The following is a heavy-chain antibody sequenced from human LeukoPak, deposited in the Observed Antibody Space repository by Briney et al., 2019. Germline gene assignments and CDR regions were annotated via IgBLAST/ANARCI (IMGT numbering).Heavy chain of an antibody. J-gene: IGHJ5*02. D-gene: IGHD3-10*01. Sequence: APVKVSCKASGCTFTSYDINWVRQATGQGLEWMGWMNPNSGNTGYAQKFQGRVTMTRNTSISTAYMELSSLRSEDTAVYYCARGSITMVRGVIHNWFDPWGQGTLVTVSS. CDR3: ARGSITMVRGVIHNWFDP. CDR1: GCTFTSYD. V-gene: IGHV1-8*01. CDR2: MNPNSGNT.